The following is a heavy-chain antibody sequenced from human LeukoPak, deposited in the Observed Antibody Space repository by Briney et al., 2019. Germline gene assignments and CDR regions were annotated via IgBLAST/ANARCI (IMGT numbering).Heavy chain of an antibody. D-gene: IGHD4-17*01. V-gene: IGHV3-30*03. Sequence: GGSLRLSCAASGFTFSSYSMNWVRQAPGKGLEWVAVISYDGSNKYYADSVKGRFTISRDNSKNTLYLQMNSLRAEDTAVYYCARNHDYGDYVAGFDYWGQGTLVTVSS. CDR3: ARNHDYGDYVAGFDY. J-gene: IGHJ4*02. CDR1: GFTFSSYS. CDR2: ISYDGSNK.